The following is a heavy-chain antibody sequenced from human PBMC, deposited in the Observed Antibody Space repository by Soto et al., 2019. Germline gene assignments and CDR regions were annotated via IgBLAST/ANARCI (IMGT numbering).Heavy chain of an antibody. CDR2: ISYDGNNK. CDR3: ARVGEPTVDYAFDI. CDR1: GFTFSSYA. J-gene: IGHJ3*02. Sequence: QVQLVESGGGVVQPGRSLRLSCVASGFTFSSYAMHWVRQAPGKGLEWVAVISYDGNNKYYADSVKGRFTISRDNSKNTLYLQMNSLRAEDTAVYYCARVGEPTVDYAFDIWGQGTMVTVSS. D-gene: IGHD4-17*01. V-gene: IGHV3-30-3*01.